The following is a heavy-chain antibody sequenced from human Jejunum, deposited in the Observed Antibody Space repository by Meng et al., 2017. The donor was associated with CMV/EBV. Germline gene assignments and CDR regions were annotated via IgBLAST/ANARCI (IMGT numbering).Heavy chain of an antibody. CDR1: FGSGA. Sequence: FGSGAMTWFRQAPGKGLEWLSVVSRSGGDTYYADSVKGRFTISRDNSKNTLYLQMDSLRAEDTAVYYCAKESGEYQMLSYYGLDVWGQGTTVTVSS. CDR3: AKESGEYQMLSYYGLDV. D-gene: IGHD2-2*01. J-gene: IGHJ6*02. CDR2: VSRSGGDT. V-gene: IGHV3-23*01.